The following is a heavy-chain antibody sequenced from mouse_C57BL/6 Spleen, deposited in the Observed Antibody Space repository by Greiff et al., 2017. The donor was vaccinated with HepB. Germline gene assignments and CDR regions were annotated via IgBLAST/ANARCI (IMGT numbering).Heavy chain of an antibody. D-gene: IGHD5-1*01. CDR3: ARYLIEGYFDV. Sequence: QVQLQQPGAELVMPGASVKLSCKASGYTFTSYWMHWVKQRPGQGLEWIGEIDPSDSYTNYNQKFKGKSTLTVDKSSSTAYMQLSSLTSEDSAVYYCARYLIEGYFDVWGTGTTVTVSS. CDR1: GYTFTSYW. J-gene: IGHJ1*03. V-gene: IGHV1-69*01. CDR2: IDPSDSYT.